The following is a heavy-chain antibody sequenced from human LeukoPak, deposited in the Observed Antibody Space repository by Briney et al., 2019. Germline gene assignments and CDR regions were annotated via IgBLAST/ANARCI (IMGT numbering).Heavy chain of an antibody. CDR3: AKDWGWELLIFDY. Sequence: PGGTLRLSCAASGFTFSTFGMSWVRQAPGKGLEWVSGISGSGGSKFYADSVKGRFSISRDNSRNKLYLQINSQRAEDTAVYYCAKDWGWELLIFDYWGQGTLVTVSS. J-gene: IGHJ4*02. V-gene: IGHV3-23*01. CDR2: ISGSGGSK. D-gene: IGHD1-26*01. CDR1: GFTFSTFG.